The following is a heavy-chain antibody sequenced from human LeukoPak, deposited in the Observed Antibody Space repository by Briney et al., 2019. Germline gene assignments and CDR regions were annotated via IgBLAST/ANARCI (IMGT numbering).Heavy chain of an antibody. D-gene: IGHD3-9*01. J-gene: IGHJ3*02. CDR2: IHYSGST. V-gene: IGHV4-59*01. CDR1: GGSISSYY. CDR3: ARGGSILTGYYPHDAFDI. Sequence: SETLSLTCTVSGGSISSYYWSWIRQPPGKGLEWIGYIHYSGSTNYNPSLKSRVTISVDTSKNQFSLKLSSVTAADTAVYYCARGGSILTGYYPHDAFDIWGQGTMVTVSS.